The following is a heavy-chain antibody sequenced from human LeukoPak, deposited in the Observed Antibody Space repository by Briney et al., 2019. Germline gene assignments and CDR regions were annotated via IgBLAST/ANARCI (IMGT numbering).Heavy chain of an antibody. CDR1: GGSISSYY. J-gene: IGHJ4*02. CDR2: SYTSGST. V-gene: IGHV4-4*07. D-gene: IGHD6-13*01. CDR3: ARGLAAAGFFDY. Sequence: PSETLSLTCTVSGGSISSYYWSWIRQPAGKGLEWIGRSYTSGSTNYNPSLKSRVTISVDKSKNQFSLKLSSVTAADTAVYYCARGLAAAGFFDYWGQGTLVTVSS.